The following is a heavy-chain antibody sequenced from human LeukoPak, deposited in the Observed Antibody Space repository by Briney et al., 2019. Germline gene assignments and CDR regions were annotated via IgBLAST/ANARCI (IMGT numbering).Heavy chain of an antibody. D-gene: IGHD5-18*01. Sequence: SETLSLTCAVYGGSFSGYYWSWIRQPPGKGLERIGEINHSGSTNYNPSLKSRVTISVDTSKNQFSLKLSSVTAADTAVYYCARARGYSYGHLPFRYWGQGTLVTVSS. CDR3: ARARGYSYGHLPFRY. V-gene: IGHV4-34*01. CDR2: INHSGST. J-gene: IGHJ4*02. CDR1: GGSFSGYY.